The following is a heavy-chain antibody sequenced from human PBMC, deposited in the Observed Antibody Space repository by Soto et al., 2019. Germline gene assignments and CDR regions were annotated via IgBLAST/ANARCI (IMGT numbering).Heavy chain of an antibody. V-gene: IGHV4-31*03. Sequence: QVQLQESGPGLVKPSQTLSLICTVSGGSISSGGYYWSWIRQHPGKGLEWIGYIYYSGSTYYNPSLQSXXTXSXXTSKNQFSLKLSSVTAADTAVYYCARVRDGYNEDYWGQGTLVTVSS. CDR3: ARVRDGYNEDY. D-gene: IGHD5-12*01. CDR1: GGSISSGGYY. J-gene: IGHJ4*02. CDR2: IYYSGST.